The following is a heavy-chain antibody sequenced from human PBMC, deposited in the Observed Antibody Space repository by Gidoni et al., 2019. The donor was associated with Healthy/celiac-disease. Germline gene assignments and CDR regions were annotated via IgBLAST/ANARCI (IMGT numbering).Heavy chain of an antibody. D-gene: IGHD2-15*01. CDR3: ARDHQDIVVVTGSWFDP. J-gene: IGHJ5*02. CDR1: GFTFSSYG. CDR2: IWYDGSNK. V-gene: IGHV3-33*01. Sequence: QVQLVESGGGVVQPGRSLRLSCAASGFTFSSYGMHWVRQAPGKGLEWVAVIWYDGSNKYYADAVKGRFTISRDNSKNTLYLQMNSLRAEDTAVYYCARDHQDIVVVTGSWFDPWGQGTLVTVSA.